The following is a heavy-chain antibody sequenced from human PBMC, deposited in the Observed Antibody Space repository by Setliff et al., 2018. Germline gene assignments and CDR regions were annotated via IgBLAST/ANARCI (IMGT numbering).Heavy chain of an antibody. V-gene: IGHV4-59*11. CDR1: GGSSSSHY. CDR2: IHYSGTT. D-gene: IGHD2-15*01. J-gene: IGHJ4*02. Sequence: SETLSLTCTVSGGSSSSHYWSWIRQPPGKGLEWIGYIHYSGTTNYNPSPKSRVTLSLDTAKNQFSLELRAVTAADTALYYCARENGYCSGGACYFMFDYWGQGTQGTV. CDR3: ARENGYCSGGACYFMFDY.